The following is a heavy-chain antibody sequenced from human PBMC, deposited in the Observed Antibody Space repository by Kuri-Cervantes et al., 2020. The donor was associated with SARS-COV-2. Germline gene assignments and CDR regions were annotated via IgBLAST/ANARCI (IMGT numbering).Heavy chain of an antibody. J-gene: IGHJ2*01. D-gene: IGHD3-22*01. CDR3: ATAYRGYHYWYFEL. Sequence: ASVKVSCKVSGYTLTELSMHWVRQAPGEGLEWMGGFDPEDGETIYAQKFQCRVTMTEDTSTDTAYMELSSLRSEDTAVYYCATAYRGYHYWYFELWGRGTLVTVSS. CDR2: FDPEDGET. CDR1: GYTLTELS. V-gene: IGHV1-24*01.